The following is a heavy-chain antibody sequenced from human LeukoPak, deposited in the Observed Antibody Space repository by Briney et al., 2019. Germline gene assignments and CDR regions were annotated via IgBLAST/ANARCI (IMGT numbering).Heavy chain of an antibody. D-gene: IGHD2-21*02. V-gene: IGHV5-51*01. CDR2: IYPGDSDT. Sequence: GESLKISCKGSGYSFTSYWIGWVRQMPGKGLEWMGIIYPGDSDTRYSPSFQGQVTISADKSISTAYLQWSSLKASDTAMYYCARLFPRETVAPEGDFLDVWGKGTTVTVSS. CDR1: GYSFTSYW. J-gene: IGHJ6*04. CDR3: ARLFPRETVAPEGDFLDV.